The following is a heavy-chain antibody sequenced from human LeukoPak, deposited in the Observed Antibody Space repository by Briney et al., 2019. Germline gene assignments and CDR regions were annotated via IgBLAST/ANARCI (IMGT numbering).Heavy chain of an antibody. Sequence: PSETLSLTCTVSGGPISSYYWSWIRQPPGKGLEWIGYIYYSGSTNYNPSLKSRVTISVDTSKNQFSLKLSSVTAADTAVYYCARHLGLAFDIWGQGTMVTVSS. D-gene: IGHD7-27*01. CDR1: GGPISSYY. V-gene: IGHV4-59*08. J-gene: IGHJ3*02. CDR2: IYYSGST. CDR3: ARHLGLAFDI.